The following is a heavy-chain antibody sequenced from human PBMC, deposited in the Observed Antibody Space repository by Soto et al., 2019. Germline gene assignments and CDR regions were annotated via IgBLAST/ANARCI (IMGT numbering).Heavy chain of an antibody. CDR2: IYPGDSDT. J-gene: IGHJ4*02. CDR3: ARQLVRGEKLSYFDY. CDR1: GYSFTSYW. V-gene: IGHV5-51*01. Sequence: GESLKISCKGSGYSFTSYWIGWVRQMPGKGLEWMGIIYPGDSDTRYSPSFQGQVTISADKSISTAYLQWSSLKASDTAMYYCARQLVRGEKLSYFDYWGQGTLVTVSS. D-gene: IGHD3-10*01.